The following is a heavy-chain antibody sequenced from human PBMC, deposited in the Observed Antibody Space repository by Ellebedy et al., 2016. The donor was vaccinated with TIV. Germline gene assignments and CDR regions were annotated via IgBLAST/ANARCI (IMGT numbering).Heavy chain of an antibody. J-gene: IGHJ3*02. CDR1: GFTFSSYS. V-gene: IGHV3-21*01. Sequence: GESLKISXAASGFTFSSYSMNWVRQAPGKGLEWVSSISSSSSYIYYADSVKGRFTISRDNAKNSLYLQMNSLRAEDTAVYYCAREKDIVVVPALDAFDIWGQGTMVTVSS. CDR3: AREKDIVVVPALDAFDI. D-gene: IGHD2-2*01. CDR2: ISSSSSYI.